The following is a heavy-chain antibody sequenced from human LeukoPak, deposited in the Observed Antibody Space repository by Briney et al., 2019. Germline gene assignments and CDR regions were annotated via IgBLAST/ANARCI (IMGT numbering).Heavy chain of an antibody. CDR3: ARDREYSSSSLDY. J-gene: IGHJ4*02. CDR1: GFTFSSYA. Sequence: GGSLRLSCAASGFTFSSYAMSWVRQAPGKGLEWVSGIYWSSSGTGYADSVKGRFTISRDNSKNTLYLQMNSLRAEDTAVYYCARDREYSSSSLDYWGQGTLVTVSS. D-gene: IGHD6-6*01. V-gene: IGHV3-23*05. CDR2: IYWSSSGT.